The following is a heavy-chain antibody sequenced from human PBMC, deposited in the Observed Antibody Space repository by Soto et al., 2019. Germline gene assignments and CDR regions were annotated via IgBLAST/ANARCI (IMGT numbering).Heavy chain of an antibody. V-gene: IGHV3-33*01. J-gene: IGHJ6*03. CDR1: GFTFSSYG. CDR3: ARDGGGYCSGGSCYRPLYYYYYYMDV. D-gene: IGHD2-15*01. Sequence: GGSLRLSCAASGFTFSSYGMHWVRQAPGKGLEWVAVIWYDGSNKYYADSVKGRFTISRDNSKNTLYLQMNSLRAEDTAVYYCARDGGGYCSGGSCYRPLYYYYYYMDVWGKGTTVTVSS. CDR2: IWYDGSNK.